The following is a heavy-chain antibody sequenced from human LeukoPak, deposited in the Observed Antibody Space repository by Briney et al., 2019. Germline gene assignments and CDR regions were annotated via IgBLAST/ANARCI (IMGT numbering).Heavy chain of an antibody. J-gene: IGHJ4*02. D-gene: IGHD5-18*01. Sequence: TSETLSLTCSVSGGSISSYYWSWIRQPPGKGLEWIGYIYYSGRTNYNPSLKSRVTISVDTSKNQFPLTLSSVTAADTAVYYCARGQKYRNGYTVTELGSGYFDYWGQGTLVTVSS. CDR3: ARGQKYRNGYTVTELGSGYFDY. CDR1: GGSISSYY. CDR2: IYYSGRT. V-gene: IGHV4-59*01.